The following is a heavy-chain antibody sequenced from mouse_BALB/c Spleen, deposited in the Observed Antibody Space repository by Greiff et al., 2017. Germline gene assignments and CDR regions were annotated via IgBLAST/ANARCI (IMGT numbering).Heavy chain of an antibody. CDR2: ISSGGSYT. CDR1: GFTFSSYA. Sequence: DVQLVESGGGLVKPGGSLKLSCAASGFTFSSYAMSWVRQSPEKRLEWVAEISSGGSYTYYPDTVTGRFTISRDNAKNTLYLEMSSLRSEDTAMYYCAREGDGNYVWFAYWGQGTLVTVSA. J-gene: IGHJ3*01. D-gene: IGHD2-1*01. V-gene: IGHV5-9-4*01. CDR3: AREGDGNYVWFAY.